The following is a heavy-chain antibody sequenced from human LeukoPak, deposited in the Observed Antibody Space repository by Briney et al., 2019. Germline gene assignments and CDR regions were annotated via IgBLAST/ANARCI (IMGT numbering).Heavy chain of an antibody. CDR2: IWYDGSNK. D-gene: IGHD1-1*01. CDR1: GLTFSSYG. V-gene: IGHV3-33*01. Sequence: GGSLRLSCAASGLTFSSYGMHWVRQAPGKGLEWVAVIWYDGSNKYYADSVKGRFTISRDNSKNTLYLQMNSLRAEDTAVYYCARCPTTGTTELDYWGQGTLVTVSS. J-gene: IGHJ4*02. CDR3: ARCPTTGTTELDY.